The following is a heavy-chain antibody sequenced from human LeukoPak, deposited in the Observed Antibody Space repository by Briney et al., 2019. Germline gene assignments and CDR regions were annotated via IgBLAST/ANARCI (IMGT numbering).Heavy chain of an antibody. D-gene: IGHD3-22*01. CDR3: ARRGDYSSSGYDYLDY. J-gene: IGHJ4*01. V-gene: IGHV4-39*01. Sequence: SETLSLTCTVSGGSTSNNNYCWGWIREPPGKGLEWIGSIYYRGTTDYNPSLKSRFIITVDTSKSQFSLQLSSVTAADTAVYYCARRGDYSSSGYDYLDYWGQGALVTVS. CDR2: IYYRGTT. CDR1: GGSTSNNNYC.